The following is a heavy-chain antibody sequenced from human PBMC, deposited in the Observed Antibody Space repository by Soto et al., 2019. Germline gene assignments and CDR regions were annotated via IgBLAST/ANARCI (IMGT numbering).Heavy chain of an antibody. J-gene: IGHJ4*02. D-gene: IGHD5-18*01. V-gene: IGHV1-69*06. CDR1: GGTFSNYA. CDR3: ARPTRDGYGPEAYYFDS. CDR2: IIPIFGSA. Sequence: SVKVSCKASGGTFSNYAITWVRQAPGQGLEWLGRIIPIFGSANYAQKFQGRVTISADKSISTAYLQWSSLKASDTAIYYCARPTRDGYGPEAYYFDSWGQGTLVTVSS.